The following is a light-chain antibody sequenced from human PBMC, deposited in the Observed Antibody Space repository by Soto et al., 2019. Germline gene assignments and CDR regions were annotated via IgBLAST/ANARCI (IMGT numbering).Light chain of an antibody. Sequence: ETVMTQSPVTLSVSPGDRATLSCWASQSVSSNLAWYQQKPGQAPRLLIYDTSIRATGIPARFSGSGSGTDFTLTISSLEPEDFAVYYCQQRNSWPPTFTFGQGTRLEIK. CDR1: QSVSSN. CDR2: DTS. CDR3: QQRNSWPPTFT. J-gene: IGKJ5*01. V-gene: IGKV3-11*01.